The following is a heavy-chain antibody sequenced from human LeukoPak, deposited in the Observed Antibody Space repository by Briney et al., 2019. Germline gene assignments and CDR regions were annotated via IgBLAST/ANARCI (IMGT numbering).Heavy chain of an antibody. V-gene: IGHV3-11*04. Sequence: PGGSLRLSRAASGFNFNDYYMTWIRQAPGKGLEWLSFITSGGITTSYADSVRGRFTISRDNANNFLFLQMNDLRADDTAVYFCATLRIGFDSWGQGTLVTVAS. J-gene: IGHJ5*01. D-gene: IGHD2-21*01. CDR3: ATLRIGFDS. CDR1: GFNFNDYY. CDR2: ITSGGITT.